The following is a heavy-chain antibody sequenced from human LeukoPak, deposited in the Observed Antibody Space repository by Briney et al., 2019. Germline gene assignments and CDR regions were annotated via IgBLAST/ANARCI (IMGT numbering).Heavy chain of an antibody. V-gene: IGHV4-39*07. D-gene: IGHD2-8*01. CDR1: GGSISSSSYY. Sequence: SETLSLTCTVSGGSISSSSYYWGWIRQPPGKGLEWIGSIYYSGSTYYNPSLKSRVTISVDKSQNQSSLKVNSLTAADTAVYYCATNGYYCMDVWGKGTTVTVSS. CDR3: ATNGYYCMDV. CDR2: IYYSGST. J-gene: IGHJ6*03.